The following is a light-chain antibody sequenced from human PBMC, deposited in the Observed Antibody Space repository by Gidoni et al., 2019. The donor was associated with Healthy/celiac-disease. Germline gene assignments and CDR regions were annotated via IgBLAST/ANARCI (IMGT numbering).Light chain of an antibody. CDR2: AAS. J-gene: IGKJ1*01. CDR3: QQANSFPQT. CDR1: QGISSW. Sequence: DIQMTPSPSSVSASVGDRVTITCRASQGISSWLDWYQQKPGKAPKLLIYAASSLQSGVPSRFSGSGSGTDFTLTISSLQPEDFATYYCQQANSFPQTFGQGTKVEIK. V-gene: IGKV1-12*01.